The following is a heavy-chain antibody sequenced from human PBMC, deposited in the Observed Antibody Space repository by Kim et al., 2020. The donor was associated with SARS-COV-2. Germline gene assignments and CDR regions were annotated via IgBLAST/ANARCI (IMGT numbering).Heavy chain of an antibody. V-gene: IGHV3-30*07. CDR3: ATVFGPYSSTWYSIDS. J-gene: IGHJ4*02. D-gene: IGHD6-13*01. Sequence: VKGRFPISRDNAKNTLYLQMNSLRAEDTAIYYCATVFGPYSSTWYSIDSWGQGTLVTVSS.